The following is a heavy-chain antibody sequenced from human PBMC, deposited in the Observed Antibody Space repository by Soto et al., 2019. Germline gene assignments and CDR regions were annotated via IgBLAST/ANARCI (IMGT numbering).Heavy chain of an antibody. D-gene: IGHD3-3*01. CDR3: AADKDYDFWSGYPTDGMDV. V-gene: IGHV1-58*01. Sequence: ASVKVSCKASGFTFTSSAVQWVRQARGQRLEWTGWIVVGSGNTNYAQKFQERVTITRDMSTNTAYMELSSLRSEDTAVYYCAADKDYDFWSGYPTDGMDVWGQGTTVTVSS. J-gene: IGHJ6*02. CDR1: GFTFTSSA. CDR2: IVVGSGNT.